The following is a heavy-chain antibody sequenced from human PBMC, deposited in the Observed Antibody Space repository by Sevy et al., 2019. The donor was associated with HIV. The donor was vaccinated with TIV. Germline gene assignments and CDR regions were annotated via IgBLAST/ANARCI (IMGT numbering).Heavy chain of an antibody. V-gene: IGHV3-9*01. CDR3: AKDTRPATMSNSSYYYYYGMDV. D-gene: IGHD6-6*01. CDR2: ISWNSVSL. J-gene: IGHJ6*02. Sequence: GGSLRLSCAASGFRFSDYAMHWVRQAPGKGLEWVSGISWNSVSLDYADSVKGRFTISRDNAKNSLYLQMNRLRSEDTALYYCAKDTRPATMSNSSYYYYYGMDVWGQGTTVTVSS. CDR1: GFRFSDYA.